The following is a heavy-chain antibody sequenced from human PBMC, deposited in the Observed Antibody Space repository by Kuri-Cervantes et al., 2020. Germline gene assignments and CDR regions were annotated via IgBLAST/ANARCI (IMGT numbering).Heavy chain of an antibody. CDR2: FDPEDGET. V-gene: IGHV1-24*01. J-gene: IGHJ5*02. CDR1: GSTLTELY. CDR3: ARDNLDLEGRPFDP. Sequence: ASVQVSCKVSGSTLTELYMHWMRQAPGKGLEWMGGFDPEDGETKYAQKFQGRGSMTRDTSISTAYMELSRLRSDDTAVYYCARDNLDLEGRPFDPWGQGTLVTVSS. D-gene: IGHD1-20*01.